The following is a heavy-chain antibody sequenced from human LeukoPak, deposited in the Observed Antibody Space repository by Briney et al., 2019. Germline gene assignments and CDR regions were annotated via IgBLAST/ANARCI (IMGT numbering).Heavy chain of an antibody. Sequence: GGSLRLSCAASGFTFSSYSMNWVRQAPGKGLEWVSAISGSGGSTYYADSVKGRFTISRDNSKNTLYLQMNSLRAEDTAVYYCANKRRVGAFDIWGQGTMVTVSS. D-gene: IGHD6-25*01. V-gene: IGHV3-23*01. CDR3: ANKRRVGAFDI. CDR1: GFTFSSYS. J-gene: IGHJ3*02. CDR2: ISGSGGST.